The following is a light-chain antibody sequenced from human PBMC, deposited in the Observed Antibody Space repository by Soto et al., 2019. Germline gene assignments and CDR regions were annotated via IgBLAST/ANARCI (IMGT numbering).Light chain of an antibody. CDR2: DAS. V-gene: IGKV1-5*01. CDR3: QHYDSFWS. Sequence: DIQMTQSPSSLSASVGDRVTITCRASQIVDSRLAWYQQKPGKAPKLLVYDASTLQTGVPSRFSGSGAGAEFPPTITGLQPEDIATYSCQHYDSFWSFGQGTKVDIK. J-gene: IGKJ1*01. CDR1: QIVDSR.